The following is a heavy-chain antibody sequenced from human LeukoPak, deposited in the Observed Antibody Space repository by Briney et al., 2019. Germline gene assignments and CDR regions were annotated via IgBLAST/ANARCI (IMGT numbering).Heavy chain of an antibody. V-gene: IGHV4-31*03. J-gene: IGHJ5*02. CDR2: IYYSGST. D-gene: IGHD5-12*01. CDR3: ARGSEYIGWFDP. Sequence: SQTLSLTCTVSGGSISSGGYYGSWIRQHPGKGLEWIGYIYYSGSTYYNPSLKSRVTISVDTSKNQFSLKLSSVTAADTAVYYCARGSEYIGWFDPWGQGTLVTVSS. CDR1: GGSISSGGYY.